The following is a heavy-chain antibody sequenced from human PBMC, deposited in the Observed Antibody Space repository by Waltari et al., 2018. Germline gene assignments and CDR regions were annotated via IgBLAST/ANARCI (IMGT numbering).Heavy chain of an antibody. Sequence: EVQLLESGGGLVQPGGSLRLSCAASGFGFSTFPMAWVRQAPGRGPELVSVIYSDGDTYYPDSVKGRFTTSRDDAKATLYLQMNSLGPDDTAVYKCARRVNDFYYMDVWGKGTTVTVSS. V-gene: IGHV3-23*03. J-gene: IGHJ6*03. CDR2: IYSDGDT. CDR3: ARRVNDFYYMDV. D-gene: IGHD1-1*01. CDR1: GFGFSTFP.